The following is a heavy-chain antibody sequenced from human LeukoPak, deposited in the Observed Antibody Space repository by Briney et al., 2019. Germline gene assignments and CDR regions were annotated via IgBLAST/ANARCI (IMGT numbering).Heavy chain of an antibody. J-gene: IGHJ4*02. D-gene: IGHD3-3*01. CDR2: IYSGGST. V-gene: IGHV3-66*02. CDR3: ARALRFLDYDY. Sequence: PGGSLRLSCAASGFTVSSNYMSWVRQAPGKGLEWVSVIYSGGSTYYADSVKGRFTISRDNSKNTLYLQMNSLRAEDTAVYYCARALRFLDYDYWGQGTLVTVSS. CDR1: GFTVSSNY.